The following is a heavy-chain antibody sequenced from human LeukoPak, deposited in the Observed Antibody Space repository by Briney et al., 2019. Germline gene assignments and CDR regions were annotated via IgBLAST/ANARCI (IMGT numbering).Heavy chain of an antibody. J-gene: IGHJ3*02. Sequence: PGGSLRLSCAASGFTFDDYGMSWVRQAPGKGLEWVSGINWNGGSTGYADSVKGRFTISRDNAKNSLYLQMNSLRAEDTALYYCAREDMGDGVLSGSYSSPHDDAFDIWGQGTMVTVSS. CDR2: INWNGGST. V-gene: IGHV3-20*04. CDR3: AREDMGDGVLSGSYSSPHDDAFDI. D-gene: IGHD1-26*01. CDR1: GFTFDDYG.